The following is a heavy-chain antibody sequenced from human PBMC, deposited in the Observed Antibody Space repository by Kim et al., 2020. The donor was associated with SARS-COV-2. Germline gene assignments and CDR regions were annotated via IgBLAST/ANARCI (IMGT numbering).Heavy chain of an antibody. CDR2: K. V-gene: IGHV3-30*03. Sequence: KYYASSVTRLLAISRDNSNNSLYLQMNSRRAEDTAVYYCARVASYYYGMDVWGQGTTVTVSS. CDR3: ARVASYYYGMDV. J-gene: IGHJ6*02.